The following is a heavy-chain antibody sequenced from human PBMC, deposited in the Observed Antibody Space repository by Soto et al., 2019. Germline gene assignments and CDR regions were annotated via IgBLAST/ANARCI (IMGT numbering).Heavy chain of an antibody. CDR3: ARDIGSGGSPQLFDY. CDR2: IYYSGST. J-gene: IGHJ4*02. CDR1: GGSISSGDYY. Sequence: QVQLQESGPGLVKPSQTLSLTCTVSGGSISSGDYYWSWIRQPPGKGLEWIGYIYYSGSTYYNPSLKSRVNISVDTSKNQFSLKLSSVTAADTAVYYCARDIGSGGSPQLFDYWGQGTLVTVSS. D-gene: IGHD2-15*01. V-gene: IGHV4-30-4*01.